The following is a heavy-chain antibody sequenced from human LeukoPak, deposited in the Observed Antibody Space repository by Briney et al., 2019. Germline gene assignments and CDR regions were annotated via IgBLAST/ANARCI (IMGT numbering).Heavy chain of an antibody. V-gene: IGHV1-46*01. CDR1: GYTFTSYY. CDR3: ARDLNYDSXGYLFGY. D-gene: IGHD3-22*01. Sequence: ASVKVSCKASGYTFTSYYMHWVRQAPGQGLEWMGIINPSGGSTSYAQKFQGRVTMTRDTPTSTVYMELSSLRSEDTAVYYCARDLNYDSXGYLFGYWGQGTLVTVSS. J-gene: IGHJ4*02. CDR2: INPSGGST.